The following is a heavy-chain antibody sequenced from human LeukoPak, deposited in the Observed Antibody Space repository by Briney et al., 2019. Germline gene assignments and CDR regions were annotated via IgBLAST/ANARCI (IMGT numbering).Heavy chain of an antibody. CDR1: GFTFSSYA. D-gene: IGHD3/OR15-3a*01. J-gene: IGHJ4*02. CDR2: ISSDGSNK. V-gene: IGHV3-30*18. CDR3: AKLTRTYYFDY. Sequence: GGSLRLSCAASGFTFSSYAMHWVRQAPGKGLEWVAVISSDGSNKYYTDSVKGRFTISRDNSKNTLYLQMNSLRAEDTAVYYCAKLTRTYYFDYWGQGTLVTVSS.